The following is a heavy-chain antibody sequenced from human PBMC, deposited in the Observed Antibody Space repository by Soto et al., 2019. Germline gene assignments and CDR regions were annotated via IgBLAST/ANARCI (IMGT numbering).Heavy chain of an antibody. J-gene: IGHJ4*02. D-gene: IGHD3-10*01. Sequence: SESLSLTCTVSGGSISSNYWSWIRQPPGKGLEWIGYIYYSGTTIYNPSLKSRVTISVDTSKNQFSLKLSSVTAADTAVYYCGRVSSMASIGFWRQGTLVTVSS. V-gene: IGHV4-59*01. CDR3: GRVSSMASIGF. CDR2: IYYSGTT. CDR1: GGSISSNY.